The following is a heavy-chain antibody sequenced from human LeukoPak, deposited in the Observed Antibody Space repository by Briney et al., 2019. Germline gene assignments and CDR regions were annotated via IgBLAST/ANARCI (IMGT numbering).Heavy chain of an antibody. J-gene: IGHJ1*01. CDR2: ISSSSTYI. D-gene: IGHD3-22*01. CDR1: GFTFSEYD. CDR3: ASRPGDFIDSSVYYYF. V-gene: IGHV3-21*01. Sequence: PRGSLRHSCAASGFTFSEYDMNWVRQARGKGLEWVSSISSSSTYIYYTDSLKGRFAISRDNARNAVYLQMNSLRTEDTGVYYCASRPGDFIDSSVYYYFWGPGTLVTVSS.